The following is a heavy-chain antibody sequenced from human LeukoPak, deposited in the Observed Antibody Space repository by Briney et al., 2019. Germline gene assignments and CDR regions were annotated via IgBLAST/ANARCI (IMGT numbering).Heavy chain of an antibody. V-gene: IGHV1-69*06. CDR2: IIPIFGTA. CDR3: AREEGQYSGYGIFDY. J-gene: IGHJ4*02. CDR1: GGTFSSYA. Sequence: GASVKVSCKASGGTFSSYAISWVRQAPGQGLEWMGGIIPIFGTANYAQKFQGRVTITADKSTSTAYMELSSLRSEDTAVYYCAREEGQYSGYGIFDYWAREPWSPSPQ. D-gene: IGHD5-12*01.